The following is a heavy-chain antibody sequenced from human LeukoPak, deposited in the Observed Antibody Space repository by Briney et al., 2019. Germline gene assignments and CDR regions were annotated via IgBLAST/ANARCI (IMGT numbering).Heavy chain of an antibody. V-gene: IGHV4-38-2*02. CDR3: ARVVAAAGNNWFDP. CDR2: MYHTGST. J-gene: IGHJ5*02. Sequence: SETLSLTCTVSGYSMSSGYYWGWIRQPPERGLEWIGSMYHTGSTYYNPSLKSRLSISIDTSKNQFSLKLNSVTAADTAVYYCARVVAAAGNNWFDPWGQGTLVTVSS. D-gene: IGHD6-25*01. CDR1: GYSMSSGYY.